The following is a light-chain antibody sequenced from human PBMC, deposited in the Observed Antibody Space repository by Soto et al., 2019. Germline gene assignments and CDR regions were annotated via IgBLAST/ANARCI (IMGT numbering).Light chain of an antibody. CDR3: HHTYRTPYT. CDR1: QSISRY. V-gene: IGKV1-39*01. Sequence: DIQMTQSPSSLSASVGDRVTITCRASQSISRYLNWYQQKPGKAPKLLSYSASSLQSGVPSRFSGSGSGTDFKLTISSLQPEDVATYYFHHTYRTPYTFGQGTKLDIK. J-gene: IGKJ2*01. CDR2: SAS.